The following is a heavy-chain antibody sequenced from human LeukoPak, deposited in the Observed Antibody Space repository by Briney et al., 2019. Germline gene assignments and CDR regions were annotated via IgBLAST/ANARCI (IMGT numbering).Heavy chain of an antibody. Sequence: GGSLRLSCAASGFTFSSYSMNWVRQAPGKGLEWVSYISSSSSTIYYADSVKGRFTISRDNAKNSLYLQMNSLRDEDTAVYYCARDEDSWSGPDYYYYYGMDVWGQGTTVTVSS. CDR1: GFTFSSYS. J-gene: IGHJ6*02. CDR3: ARDEDSWSGPDYYYYYGMDV. D-gene: IGHD3-3*01. CDR2: ISSSSSTI. V-gene: IGHV3-48*02.